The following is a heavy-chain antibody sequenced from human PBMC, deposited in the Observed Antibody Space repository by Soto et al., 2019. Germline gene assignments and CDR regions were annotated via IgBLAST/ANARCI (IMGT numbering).Heavy chain of an antibody. Sequence: GGSLRLSCAASGLTFSSYAMSWDRQAPGKGLEWVSAISGSGGSTYYADSVKGRFTISRDNSKNTLYLQMNSLRAEDTAVYYCAKEVYQSHDQSGWHPQLPRWGQGTLVTVSS. CDR2: ISGSGGST. CDR1: GLTFSSYA. D-gene: IGHD6-19*01. V-gene: IGHV3-23*01. CDR3: AKEVYQSHDQSGWHPQLPR. J-gene: IGHJ4*02.